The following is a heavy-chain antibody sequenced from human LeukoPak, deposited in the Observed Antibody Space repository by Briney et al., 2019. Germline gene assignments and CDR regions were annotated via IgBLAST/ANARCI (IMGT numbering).Heavy chain of an antibody. CDR2: IYYSGST. D-gene: IGHD1-7*01. V-gene: IGHV4-59*01. CDR3: ARVPGGGTAAN. Sequence: SETLSLTCTVSGGSISGYYYNWIRQPPGKGLEWIGYIYYSGSTNYNPSLKSRVTISVDTSKNQFSLKLRSVTAADTAVYYCARVPGGGTAANWGQGTMVTVSS. CDR1: GGSISGYY. J-gene: IGHJ3*01.